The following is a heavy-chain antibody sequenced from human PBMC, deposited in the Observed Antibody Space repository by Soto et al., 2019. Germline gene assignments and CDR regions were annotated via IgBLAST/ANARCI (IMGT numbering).Heavy chain of an antibody. J-gene: IGHJ6*02. V-gene: IGHV4-31*03. CDR3: ARDRYGDYGGYYYGMDV. CDR1: GGSISSGGYY. Sequence: QVQLQESGPGLVKPSQTLSLTCTVSGGSISSGGYYWSWIRQHPGKGLEWIGYIYYSGSTYYNPSLKSRVTISVDTSTNPFSLKRSSVTAADTAVYYCARDRYGDYGGYYYGMDVWGQGTTVTVSS. CDR2: IYYSGST. D-gene: IGHD4-17*01.